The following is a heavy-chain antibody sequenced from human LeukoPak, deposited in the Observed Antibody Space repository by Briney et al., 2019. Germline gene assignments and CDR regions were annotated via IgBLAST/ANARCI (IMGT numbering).Heavy chain of an antibody. CDR1: GFTFSSYW. CDR2: INSDGNNT. D-gene: IGHD3-10*01. Sequence: GGSLRLSWGASGFTFSSYWMHWVRQAPGKGLVWVSRINSDGNNTRYADSVKGRFTISRNNAKNTLYLQMNSLRAEDTAVYYCASSVQDWGQGTMVTVSS. V-gene: IGHV3-74*01. CDR3: ASSVQD. J-gene: IGHJ3*01.